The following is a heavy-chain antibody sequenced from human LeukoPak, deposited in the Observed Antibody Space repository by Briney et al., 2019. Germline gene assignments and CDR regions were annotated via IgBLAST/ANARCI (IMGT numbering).Heavy chain of an antibody. CDR1: GFTFSSYG. J-gene: IGHJ5*02. CDR3: AEDYCSGGSCSNWFDP. V-gene: IGHV3-30*02. D-gene: IGHD2-15*01. Sequence: GGSLRLSCAASGFTFSSYGMHWVRQAPGKGLEWVAFIRYDGSNKYYADSVKGRFTISRDNSKNTLYLQMNSLRAEDTAVYYCAEDYCSGGSCSNWFDPWGQGTLVTVSS. CDR2: IRYDGSNK.